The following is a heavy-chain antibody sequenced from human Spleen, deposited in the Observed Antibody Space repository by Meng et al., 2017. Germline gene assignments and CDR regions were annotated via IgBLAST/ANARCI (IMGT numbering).Heavy chain of an antibody. CDR2: IRSKAYGGTT. CDR3: ARENIAVADTGVWYNWFDP. CDR1: GFTFGDYA. D-gene: IGHD6-19*01. J-gene: IGHJ5*02. Sequence: GESLKISCTASGFTFGDYAMSWVRQAPGKGLEWVGFIRSKAYGGTTEYAASVKGRFTISRDNAKKSLYLQMNSLRAEDTAIYYCARENIAVADTGVWYNWFDPWGQGTLVTVSS. V-gene: IGHV3-49*04.